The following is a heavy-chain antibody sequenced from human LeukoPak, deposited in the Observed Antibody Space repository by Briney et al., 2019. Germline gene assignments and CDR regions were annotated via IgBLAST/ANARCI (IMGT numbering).Heavy chain of an antibody. CDR1: GGTFSSYA. CDR3: ARCDYYGSGSYYTYYMDV. J-gene: IGHJ6*03. V-gene: IGHV1-69*05. CDR2: IIPIFGTA. D-gene: IGHD3-10*01. Sequence: SVKVSCKASGGTFSSYAISWVRQAPGQGLEWMGRIIPIFGTANYAQKFQGRVTITTDESTSTAYMELSSLRSEDTAVYYCARCDYYGSGSYYTYYMDVWGKGTTATVSS.